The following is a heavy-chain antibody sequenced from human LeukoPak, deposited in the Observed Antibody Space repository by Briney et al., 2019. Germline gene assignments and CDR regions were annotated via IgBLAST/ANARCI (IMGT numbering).Heavy chain of an antibody. CDR2: IYPGDSDT. CDR3: ARCGGGYYDSSGTPAFDI. J-gene: IGHJ3*02. D-gene: IGHD3-22*01. V-gene: IGHV5-51*01. Sequence: GESLKISCKGSGYSFTNYWIGWVRQMPGKGLEWMGIIYPGDSDTRYSPSFQGQVTISADKSISTAYLQWSSLKASDTAMYYCARCGGGYYDSSGTPAFDIWGQGTMVTVSS. CDR1: GYSFTNYW.